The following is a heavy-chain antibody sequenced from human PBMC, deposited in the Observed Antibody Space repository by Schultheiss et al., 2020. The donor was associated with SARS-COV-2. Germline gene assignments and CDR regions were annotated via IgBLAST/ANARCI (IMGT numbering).Heavy chain of an antibody. CDR1: GYTFTSYD. CDR3: AREDYYYGMDV. V-gene: IGHV1-2*04. J-gene: IGHJ6*02. Sequence: GESLKISCKASGYTFTSYDINWVRQATGQGLEWMGWMNPNSGGTNYAQKFQGWVTMTRDTSISTAYMELSSLRSEDTAVYYCAREDYYYGMDVWGQGTTVTVSS. CDR2: MNPNSGGT.